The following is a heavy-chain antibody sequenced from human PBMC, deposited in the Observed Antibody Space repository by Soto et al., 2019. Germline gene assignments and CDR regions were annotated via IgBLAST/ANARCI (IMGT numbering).Heavy chain of an antibody. J-gene: IGHJ4*02. CDR1: GYTFLKYG. CDR3: AKDLGFGYRFDY. Sequence: GASVKVSCKASGYTFLKYGINWVRQAPGQGLEWMGGIQTDNDHASFAQKFEGRVTMTTDTSTRTVYMELRDLSSDDTAVYYCAKDLGFGYRFDYWGQGAPVTVSS. CDR2: IQTDNDHA. D-gene: IGHD5-18*01. V-gene: IGHV1-18*01.